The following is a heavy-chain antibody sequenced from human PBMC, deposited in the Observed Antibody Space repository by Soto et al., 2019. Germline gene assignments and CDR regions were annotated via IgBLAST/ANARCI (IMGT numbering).Heavy chain of an antibody. D-gene: IGHD6-13*01. Sequence: DVKLLESGGGLVQPGGSLTLSCAASGFRFSNYAMSWVRQTPGKGLEWVSLISGRGDNTYYADSVKGRFTISRDNSKNPLYLHMNSLRAEDTAVYYCTKDIAAAYSFDFWGQGTLVTVSS. V-gene: IGHV3-23*01. CDR1: GFRFSNYA. J-gene: IGHJ4*02. CDR2: ISGRGDNT. CDR3: TKDIAAAYSFDF.